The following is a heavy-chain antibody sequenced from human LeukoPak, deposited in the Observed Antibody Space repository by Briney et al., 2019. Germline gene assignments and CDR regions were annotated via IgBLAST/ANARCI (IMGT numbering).Heavy chain of an antibody. J-gene: IGHJ6*03. CDR3: ARGRPAPRGYSYARRNYYYYMDV. V-gene: IGHV1-2*02. CDR1: GYTFTGYY. D-gene: IGHD5-18*01. Sequence: ASVKVSCKASGYTFTGYYMHWVRQAPGQGLEWMGWINPNSGGTNYAQKFQGRVTMTRDTSISTAYMELSRLRSDDTAVYYCARGRPAPRGYSYARRNYYYYMDVWGKGTTVTISS. CDR2: INPNSGGT.